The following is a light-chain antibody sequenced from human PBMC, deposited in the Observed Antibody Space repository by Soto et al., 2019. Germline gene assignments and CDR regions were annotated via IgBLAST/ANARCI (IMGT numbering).Light chain of an antibody. Sequence: DIRLTQTPPTLSASVSDEVTITFRASQTISRWLAWYQQKRGRAPKLLIYDASTLESGVPSRFSGSGSETEFTLTISGLQPDDFATYFCHSRAFGQGTRLEIK. J-gene: IGKJ5*01. V-gene: IGKV1-5*01. CDR3: HSRA. CDR2: DAS. CDR1: QTISRW.